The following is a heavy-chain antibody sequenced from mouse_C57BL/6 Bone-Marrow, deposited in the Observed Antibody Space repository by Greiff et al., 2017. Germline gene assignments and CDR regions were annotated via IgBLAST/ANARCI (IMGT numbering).Heavy chain of an antibody. V-gene: IGHV5-4*01. CDR1: GFTFSSYG. CDR2: ISAGGSYT. CDR3: AREKDDYYYAMDD. J-gene: IGHJ4*01. Sequence: EVQRVESGGGLVKPGGSLKLSCTASGFTFSSYGMPWVRQTPVKRLEWVANISAGGSYTYYHDTVKGRFPISRNNAKHNLYLQMRHMKSEYTAMEDCAREKDDYYYAMDDWGQGTTVTVSS. D-gene: IGHD2-4*01.